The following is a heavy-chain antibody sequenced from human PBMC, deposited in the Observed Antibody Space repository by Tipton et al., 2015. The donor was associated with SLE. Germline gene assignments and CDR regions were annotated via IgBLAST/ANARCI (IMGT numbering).Heavy chain of an antibody. V-gene: IGHV4-38-2*01. D-gene: IGHD1-26*01. CDR3: ASGADIVGFFAFDI. CDR1: GYSISSGYY. Sequence: TLSLTCAVSGYSISSGYYWGWIRQPPGKGLEWIGSIYYSGSTNYNPSLKSRVTISVDTSKNQFSLKLSSVAAADTAVYYCASGADIVGFFAFDIWGQGTMVTVSS. CDR2: IYYSGST. J-gene: IGHJ3*02.